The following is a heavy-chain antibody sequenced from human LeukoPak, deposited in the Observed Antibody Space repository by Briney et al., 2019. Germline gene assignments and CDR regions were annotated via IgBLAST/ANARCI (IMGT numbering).Heavy chain of an antibody. Sequence: GSSVKVSCKASGGTFSSYATSWVRQAPGQGLEWMGGIIPIFGTANYAQKFQGRVTITTDESTSTAYMELSSLRSEDTAVYYCARDDGRGSGYYFDYWGQGTLVTVSS. CDR1: GGTFSSYA. J-gene: IGHJ4*02. CDR3: ARDDGRGSGYYFDY. CDR2: IIPIFGTA. V-gene: IGHV1-69*05. D-gene: IGHD3-16*01.